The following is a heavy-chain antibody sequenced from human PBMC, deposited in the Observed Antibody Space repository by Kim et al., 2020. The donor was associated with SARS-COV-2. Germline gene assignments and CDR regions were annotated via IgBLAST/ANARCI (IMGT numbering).Heavy chain of an antibody. V-gene: IGHV4-34*01. D-gene: IGHD2-2*01. J-gene: IGHJ3*02. CDR1: GGSFSGYY. CDR3: ARGRVVVVPAATRVGAFDI. CDR2: INHSGST. Sequence: SETLSLTCAVYGGSFSGYYWSWIRQPPGKGLEWIGEINHSGSTNYNPSLKSRVTISVDTSKNQFSLKLSSVTAADTAVYYCARGRVVVVPAATRVGAFDIWGQGTMVTVSS.